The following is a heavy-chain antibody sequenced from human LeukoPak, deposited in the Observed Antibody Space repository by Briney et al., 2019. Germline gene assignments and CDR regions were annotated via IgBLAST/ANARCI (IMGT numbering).Heavy chain of an antibody. J-gene: IGHJ5*02. V-gene: IGHV4-39*07. CDR1: GGSISSSAYY. Sequence: SETLSLTCTVSGGSISSSAYYWGWIRQPPGKGLEWIASIYHSGNTNYNPSLKSRVTISVDKSKNQFSLKLSSVTDADTAVYYCARVDSGSGTYYDPWGQGTLVTVSS. CDR2: IYHSGNT. D-gene: IGHD3-10*01. CDR3: ARVDSGSGTYYDP.